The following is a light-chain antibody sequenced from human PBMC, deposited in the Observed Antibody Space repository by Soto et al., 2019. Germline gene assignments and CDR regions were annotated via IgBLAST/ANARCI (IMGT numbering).Light chain of an antibody. CDR2: EVS. CDR1: SSDVGSYNR. V-gene: IGLV2-18*02. CDR3: SSYTSSSTLV. Sequence: QSALTQPPSVSGSPGQSVTISCTGTSSDVGSYNRVSWYQQHPGTAPKLMIYEVSNRPSGVPDRFSGSKSGNTASLTISGLQAEDEDDYYCSSYTSSSTLVFGGGTKLTVL. J-gene: IGLJ2*01.